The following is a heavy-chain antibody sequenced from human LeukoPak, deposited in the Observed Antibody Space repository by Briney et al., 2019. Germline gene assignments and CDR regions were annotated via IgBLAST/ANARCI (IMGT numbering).Heavy chain of an antibody. CDR2: EESNGYT. D-gene: IGHD4-17*01. J-gene: IGHJ4*02. V-gene: IGHV4-59*01. Sequence: PSETLSLTCNLSGGSLSGFYWSWLRQPPGKGLEWIAYEESNGYTEYYPSLMSRVKISLDTSKNQLSLELTSVTAADTAVYYCARGVYGAYFDFWGQGTLVTVSS. CDR3: ARGVYGAYFDF. CDR1: GGSLSGFY.